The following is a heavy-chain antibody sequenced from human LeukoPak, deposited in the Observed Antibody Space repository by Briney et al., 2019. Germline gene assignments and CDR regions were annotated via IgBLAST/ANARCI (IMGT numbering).Heavy chain of an antibody. D-gene: IGHD3-10*01. Sequence: QPGGSLRLSCAASEFSVGSNYMTWVRQAPGKGLEWVSLIYSGGSTYYADSVKGRFIISRDNSKNTVYLQMNSLRVEDTAVYYCYYASGSYPWGQGTLVTVSS. CDR2: IYSGGST. V-gene: IGHV3-66*01. CDR3: YYASGSYP. J-gene: IGHJ5*02. CDR1: EFSVGSNY.